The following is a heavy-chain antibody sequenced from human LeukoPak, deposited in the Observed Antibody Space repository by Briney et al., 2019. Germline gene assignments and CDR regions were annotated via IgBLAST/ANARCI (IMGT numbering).Heavy chain of an antibody. Sequence: PGGSLRLSCAASGFTVSSNYMSWVRQAPGKGLEWVSVIYSGGSTYYADSVKGRFTISRDKSKNTLYIEMNSLRAEDTAVYYCARVGPDWGSDYWGQGTLVTVSS. D-gene: IGHD7-27*01. CDR1: GFTVSSNY. CDR3: ARVGPDWGSDY. J-gene: IGHJ4*02. V-gene: IGHV3-53*01. CDR2: IYSGGST.